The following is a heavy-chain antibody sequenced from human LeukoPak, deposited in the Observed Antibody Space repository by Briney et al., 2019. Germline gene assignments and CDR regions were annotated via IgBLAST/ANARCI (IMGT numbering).Heavy chain of an antibody. Sequence: GESLKISCKGSGYSFTNYWIGWVRPMPGKGLEWMGIVYPGDSDTRYSPSLQGQVTISADKSINTAYLQWSSLKASDTAMYYCSRGKGINWFDPWGQGTLVTVSS. CDR3: SRGKGINWFDP. D-gene: IGHD2-21*01. V-gene: IGHV5-51*01. CDR2: VYPGDSDT. CDR1: GYSFTNYW. J-gene: IGHJ5*02.